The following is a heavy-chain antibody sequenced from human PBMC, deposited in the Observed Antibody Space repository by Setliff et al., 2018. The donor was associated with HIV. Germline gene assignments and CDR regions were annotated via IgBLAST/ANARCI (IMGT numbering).Heavy chain of an antibody. V-gene: IGHV1-46*01. J-gene: IGHJ3*01. Sequence: ASVKVSCKASAHTFTGYYVHWVRQAPGQGLEWMGWINPSGGGTSYAQKFQGRVTMTRDTSTSTVYMELSSLRSEDTAVYYCARELLGDMFGWTGFDVWGQGTMVTVSS. D-gene: IGHD2-8*02. CDR1: AHTFTGYY. CDR3: ARELLGDMFGWTGFDV. CDR2: INPSGGGT.